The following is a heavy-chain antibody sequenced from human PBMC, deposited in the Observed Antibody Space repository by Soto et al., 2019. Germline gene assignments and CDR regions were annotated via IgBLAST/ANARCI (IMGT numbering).Heavy chain of an antibody. CDR2: ISSSGSYI. D-gene: IGHD5-12*01. J-gene: IGHJ4*02. CDR1: GFIFSTYS. CDR3: AKALVATVGALDY. V-gene: IGHV3-21*01. Sequence: EVQLVESGGGLVKPGGSLRLSCAASGFIFSTYSVDWVRQAPGKGLEWVSSISSSGSYIYYADSVKGRFTISRDNAKNSLYLQMDSLRVEDTAVYYCAKALVATVGALDYWGQGALVTGSS.